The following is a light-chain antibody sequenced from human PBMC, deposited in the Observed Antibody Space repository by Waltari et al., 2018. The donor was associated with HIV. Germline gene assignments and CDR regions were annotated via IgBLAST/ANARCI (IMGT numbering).Light chain of an antibody. CDR1: QSISSW. CDR2: QAS. J-gene: IGKJ2*01. Sequence: DIQMTQSPSTLSASVGDRVTITCRASQSISSWLAWYQQKPGKAPKVLIYQASSLDSGVPSRFSGSGSGTEFTLTISSLQPDDFATYYCQQYNIYTYTFGQGTKREIK. CDR3: QQYNIYTYT. V-gene: IGKV1-5*03.